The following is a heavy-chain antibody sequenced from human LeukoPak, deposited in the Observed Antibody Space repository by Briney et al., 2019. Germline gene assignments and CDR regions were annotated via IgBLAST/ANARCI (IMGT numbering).Heavy chain of an antibody. CDR3: ARHLARYSSSYYFGY. D-gene: IGHD6-6*01. J-gene: IGHJ4*02. CDR2: IYPGDSDT. Sequence: GESLKISCKGSGYSFTSYWIGWVRQMPGKGLEWMGIIYPGDSDTRYSPSFQGQVTISADKSISTAYLQWSSLKASDTAMYYCARHLARYSSSYYFGYWGQGTLVTVSS. CDR1: GYSFTSYW. V-gene: IGHV5-51*01.